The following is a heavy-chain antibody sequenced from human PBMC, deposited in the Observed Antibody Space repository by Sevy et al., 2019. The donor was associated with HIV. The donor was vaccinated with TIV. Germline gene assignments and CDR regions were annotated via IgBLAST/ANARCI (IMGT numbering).Heavy chain of an antibody. Sequence: LSLTCAASGFTFNTHAKNWVRQAPGKGLEWVSVISGPGYGTNYADSVKGRFTISRDNSKNTLYLQMNSLRDDDTAVYYCAKALNPALESMLEVNLRSLKGFDVWGQGTMVTVSS. J-gene: IGHJ3*01. D-gene: IGHD3-22*01. CDR3: AKALNPALESMLEVNLRSLKGFDV. V-gene: IGHV3-23*01. CDR1: GFTFNTHA. CDR2: ISGPGYGT.